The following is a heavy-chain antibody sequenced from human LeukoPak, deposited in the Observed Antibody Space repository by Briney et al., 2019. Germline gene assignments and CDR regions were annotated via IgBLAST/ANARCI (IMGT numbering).Heavy chain of an antibody. Sequence: GASVKVSCKASGGTFSSYAISWVRQAPGQGLEWMGGIIPIFGTANYAQKFQGRVTITADESTSTAYMELSSLRSEDTAVYYCARGGIFGVVIPLDIWGQGTMVTVPS. J-gene: IGHJ3*02. D-gene: IGHD3-3*01. CDR3: ARGGIFGVVIPLDI. CDR2: IIPIFGTA. V-gene: IGHV1-69*13. CDR1: GGTFSSYA.